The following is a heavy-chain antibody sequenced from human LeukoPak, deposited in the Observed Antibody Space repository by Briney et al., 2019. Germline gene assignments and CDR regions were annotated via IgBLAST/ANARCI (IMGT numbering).Heavy chain of an antibody. CDR1: GGSFSGYY. V-gene: IGHV4-34*01. Sequence: KPSETLSLTCAVYGGSFSGYYWSWIRQPPGKGLEWIGEINHSGSTNYNPSLKSRVTISVDTSKNQFSLKLSSVTAADTAVYYCARGRPTLDYWGQGTLATVSS. CDR3: ARGRPTLDY. CDR2: INHSGST. J-gene: IGHJ4*02.